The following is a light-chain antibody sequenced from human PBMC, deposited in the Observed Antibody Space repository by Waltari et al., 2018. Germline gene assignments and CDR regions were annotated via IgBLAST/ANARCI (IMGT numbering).Light chain of an antibody. Sequence: QSVLTQPPSVSAAPGQRVTISCSGGHSNIGNNYVSWYRQFPGTAPKLLIYEDGGRPSGVPGRFSGSKSGTSATLDITGLQAGDEADYYCGTWDSSLSGAVFGGGTHLTVL. CDR3: GTWDSSLSGAV. V-gene: IGLV1-51*02. CDR2: EDG. CDR1: HSNIGNNY. J-gene: IGLJ7*01.